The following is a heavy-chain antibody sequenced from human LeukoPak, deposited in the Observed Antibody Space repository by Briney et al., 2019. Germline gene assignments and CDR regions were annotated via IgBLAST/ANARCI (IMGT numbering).Heavy chain of an antibody. V-gene: IGHV4-31*03. CDR3: ARGGYYYYYGMDV. J-gene: IGHJ6*04. CDR2: IYYSEST. CDR1: GGSISSGGYY. Sequence: SETLSLTCTVSGGSISSGGYYWGWIRQHPGKGLEWIGYIYYSESTYYNPSLKSRVTISVDTSKNQFSLKLSSVTAADTAVYYCARGGYYYYYGMDVWGKGTTVTVSS. D-gene: IGHD3-16*01.